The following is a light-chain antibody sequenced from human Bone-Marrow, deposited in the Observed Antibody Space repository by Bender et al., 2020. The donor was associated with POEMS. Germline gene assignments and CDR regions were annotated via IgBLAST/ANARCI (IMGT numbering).Light chain of an antibody. CDR3: SSYAGIHNYV. V-gene: IGLV2-23*02. CDR2: EVN. J-gene: IGLJ1*01. Sequence: QSALTQPASVSGSPGQSITISCAGSSGDVGSYDLVSWYQQLPGRAPTLIISEVNKRPSGVPSRFSGSKSGNTASLTISGLQAEDEADYYCSSYAGIHNYVFGTGTKVTVL. CDR1: SGDVGSYDL.